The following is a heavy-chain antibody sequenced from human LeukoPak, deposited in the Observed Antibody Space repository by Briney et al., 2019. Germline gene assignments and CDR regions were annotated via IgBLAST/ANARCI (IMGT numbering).Heavy chain of an antibody. CDR3: ARVAVSGPTGWFDS. D-gene: IGHD2-8*02. J-gene: IGHJ5*01. CDR2: ISSTSAYI. CDR1: GFALKSYS. Sequence: PGGSLRLSCAGSGFALKSYSLSWVRQAPGKGLEWVSSISSTSAYIYYADSVKGRFTISRDNVDSVVYLQMNSLGAEDTAVYYCARVAVSGPTGWFDSWGQGTLVIVSS. V-gene: IGHV3-21*01.